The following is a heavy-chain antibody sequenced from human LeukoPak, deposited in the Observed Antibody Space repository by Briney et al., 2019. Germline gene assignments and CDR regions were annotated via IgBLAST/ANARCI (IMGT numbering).Heavy chain of an antibody. D-gene: IGHD6-13*01. CDR2: IYTSGST. CDR1: GCSISSYY. Sequence: SETLSLTCTASGCSISSYYWSWIRQPPGKGLEWVGRIYTSGSTYYDHSLKSRVTMSVDTSKNQFSLKLSSVTAADTAVYYCARGGGVAAAGPLWFDPWGQGTLVTVSS. J-gene: IGHJ5*02. CDR3: ARGGGVAAAGPLWFDP. V-gene: IGHV4-4*07.